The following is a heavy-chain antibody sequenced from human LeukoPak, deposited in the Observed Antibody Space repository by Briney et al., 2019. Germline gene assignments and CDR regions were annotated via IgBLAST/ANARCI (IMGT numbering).Heavy chain of an antibody. D-gene: IGHD6-13*01. CDR1: GYTFTGYY. CDR3: ARRSGIAAAGTSTNYYYMDV. Sequence: GASVKVSCKASGYTFTGYYMHWVRQAPGQGLEWMGWINPNSGGTNYAQKFQGRVTMTRDTSISTAYMELSRLRSDDTAVYYCARRSGIAAAGTSTNYYYMDVWAKGPRSPSP. CDR2: INPNSGGT. J-gene: IGHJ6*03. V-gene: IGHV1-2*02.